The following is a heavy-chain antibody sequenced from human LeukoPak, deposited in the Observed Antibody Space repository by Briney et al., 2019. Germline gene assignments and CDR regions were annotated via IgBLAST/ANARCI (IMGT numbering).Heavy chain of an antibody. CDR2: IYPGDSDT. CDR1: GYNFTSYW. Sequence: GESLKIPCKASGYNFTSYWIGWVRQMPGKGLEWMGIIYPGDSDTRYSPSFQGQVTISADKSVSTAYLQWSSLKASDSAIYYCATRSDGYSQFDFWGQGTLVTVSS. D-gene: IGHD5-24*01. V-gene: IGHV5-51*01. J-gene: IGHJ4*02. CDR3: ATRSDGYSQFDF.